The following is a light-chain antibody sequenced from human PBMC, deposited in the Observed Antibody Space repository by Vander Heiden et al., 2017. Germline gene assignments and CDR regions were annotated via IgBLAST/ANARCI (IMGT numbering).Light chain of an antibody. J-gene: IGKJ2*01. CDR1: QSVSSN. CDR3: QQYNNWPPMYT. Sequence: EIVITQSPATLSVSSGESATLPCRASQSVSSNLAWYQQKPGQAPRLLIYGASTRATGIPARFSGSGSGTEFTLTISSLQSEDFAVYYCQQYNNWPPMYTFGQGTKLEIK. V-gene: IGKV3-15*01. CDR2: GAS.